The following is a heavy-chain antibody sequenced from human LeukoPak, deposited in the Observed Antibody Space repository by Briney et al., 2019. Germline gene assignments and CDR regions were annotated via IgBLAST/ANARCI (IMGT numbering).Heavy chain of an antibody. J-gene: IGHJ4*02. D-gene: IGHD3-10*01. CDR3: ARHGGGYYYGSGSYKPLDH. CDR2: ISYSGST. Sequence: SETLSLTCTVSGGSVSSSSYYWGWIRQPPGKGLEWIGSISYSGSTYYNPSLKSRVTMSVDTSKNHFSLNLSPVTAADTAVYYCARHGGGYYYGSGSYKPLDHWGQGTLVTVSS. CDR1: GGSVSSSSYY. V-gene: IGHV4-39*01.